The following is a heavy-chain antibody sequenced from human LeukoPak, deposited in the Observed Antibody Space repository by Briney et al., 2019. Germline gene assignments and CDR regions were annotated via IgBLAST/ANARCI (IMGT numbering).Heavy chain of an antibody. CDR3: ARGGSGMITFGGVIVMPFDY. Sequence: SETLSLTCTVSGASISSYYWSWIRQPAGKGLEWIGRIYVSGSSVYNPSLKSRVTISVDTSKNQFSLKLSSVTAADTAVYYCARGGSGMITFGGVIVMPFDYWGQGTLVTVSS. CDR2: IYVSGSS. D-gene: IGHD3-16*02. J-gene: IGHJ4*02. V-gene: IGHV4-4*07. CDR1: GASISSYY.